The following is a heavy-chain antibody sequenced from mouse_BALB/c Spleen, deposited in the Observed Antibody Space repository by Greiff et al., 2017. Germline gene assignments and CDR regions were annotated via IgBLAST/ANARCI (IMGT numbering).Heavy chain of an antibody. J-gene: IGHJ4*01. V-gene: IGHV10-1*02. CDR2: IRSKSNNYAT. CDR1: GFTFNTYA. CDR3: VRERRDYAMDY. Sequence: EVQLQESGGGLVQPKGSLKLSCAASGFTFNTYAMNWVRQAPGKGLEWVARIRSKSNNYATYYADSVKDRFTISRDDSQSMLYLQMNNLKTEDTAMYYCVRERRDYAMDYWGQGTSVTVSS.